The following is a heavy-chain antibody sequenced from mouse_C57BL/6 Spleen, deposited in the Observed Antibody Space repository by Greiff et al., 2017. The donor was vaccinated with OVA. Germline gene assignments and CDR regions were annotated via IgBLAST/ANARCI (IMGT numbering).Heavy chain of an antibody. CDR2: IDPNSGGT. CDR1: GYTFTSYW. CDR3: ANSPHYYGSSYWYFDV. Sequence: QVQLKQPGAELVKPGASVKLSCKASGYTFTSYWMHWVKQRPGRGLEWIGRIDPNSGGTKYNEKFKSKATLTVDKPSSTAYMQLSSLTSEDSAVYYCANSPHYYGSSYWYFDVWGTGTTVTVSS. V-gene: IGHV1-72*01. D-gene: IGHD1-1*01. J-gene: IGHJ1*03.